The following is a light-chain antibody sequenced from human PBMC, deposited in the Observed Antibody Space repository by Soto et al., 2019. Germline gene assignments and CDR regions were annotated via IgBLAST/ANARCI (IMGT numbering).Light chain of an antibody. Sequence: THSPGTLSLSPGERATLSCRASQSVNNNYIAWYQQRPGQAPRRLIYGASTRATGIPARFSGSGSGTEFTLTISSLQSEDFAVYYCHQYNHWLTWTFGQGTKVDIK. CDR3: HQYNHWLTWT. J-gene: IGKJ1*01. V-gene: IGKV3-15*01. CDR2: GAS. CDR1: QSVNNN.